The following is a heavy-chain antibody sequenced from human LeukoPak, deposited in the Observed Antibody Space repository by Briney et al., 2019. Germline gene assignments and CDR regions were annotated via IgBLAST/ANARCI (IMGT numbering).Heavy chain of an antibody. D-gene: IGHD2-21*02. CDR3: AKVLLTYCGGDCYEL. V-gene: IGHV3-7*01. J-gene: IGHJ4*02. Sequence: PGGSLRLSCAISGFTFNSYWMSWVRQAPGKGLEWVANIKHDGSEKYYVDSVKGRFTISRDNAKNTLYLQMNSLRAEDTAVYYCAKVLLTYCGGDCYELWGQGTLVTVSS. CDR2: IKHDGSEK. CDR1: GFTFNSYW.